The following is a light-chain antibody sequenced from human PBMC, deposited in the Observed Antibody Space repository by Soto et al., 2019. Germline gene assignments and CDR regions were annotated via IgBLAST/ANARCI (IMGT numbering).Light chain of an antibody. CDR2: LGS. J-gene: IGKJ2*01. CDR3: MQTLQSPLYT. CDR1: QSLRHSNGYNY. V-gene: IGKV2-28*01. Sequence: DIVMTQSPLSLPVTPGEPASISCRSSQSLRHSNGYNYLDWYLQKPGQSPQLLIYLGSNRASGVPDMFRGGGSVTDFTLEISRVEAEDVGLYYCMQTLQSPLYTFGQGDKLEIK.